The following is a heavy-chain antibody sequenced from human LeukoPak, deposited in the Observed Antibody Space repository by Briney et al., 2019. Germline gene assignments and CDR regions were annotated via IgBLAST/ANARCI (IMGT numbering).Heavy chain of an antibody. V-gene: IGHV1-18*01. Sequence: ASVKVSCKASGYTFTSYGISWVRQAPGQGLEWMGWISVYNGNTNYAQKLQGRVTMTTDTSTSTAYVELRSLRSDDTAVYYCASPLGPYSGSYPYGYWGQGTLVTVSS. J-gene: IGHJ4*02. D-gene: IGHD1-26*01. CDR1: GYTFTSYG. CDR2: ISVYNGNT. CDR3: ASPLGPYSGSYPYGY.